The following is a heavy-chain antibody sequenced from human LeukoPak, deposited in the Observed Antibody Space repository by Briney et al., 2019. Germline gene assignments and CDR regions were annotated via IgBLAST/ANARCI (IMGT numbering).Heavy chain of an antibody. D-gene: IGHD5-12*01. CDR3: AKEGRPNSGGGFYDY. CDR2: IVVGSGKT. V-gene: IGHV1-58*02. CDR1: GFTFTRST. Sequence: GTSVKVSCKASGFTFTRSTTQWVRQARGQGLEWIGWIVVGSGKTKYAQKFQERVTLSTDKSTGTAYMELSGLTSEDTAIYYCAKEGRPNSGGGFYDYWGQGTRVTVSS. J-gene: IGHJ4*02.